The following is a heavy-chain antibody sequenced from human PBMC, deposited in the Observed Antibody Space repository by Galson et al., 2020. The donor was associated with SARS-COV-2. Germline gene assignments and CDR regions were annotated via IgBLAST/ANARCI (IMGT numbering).Heavy chain of an antibody. V-gene: IGHV4-4*07. D-gene: IGHD3-10*02. J-gene: IGHJ3*01. CDR3: ARLYVHDRIDVFDV. CDR1: GGPMNNFH. Sequence: SETLSLTCSVSGGPMNNFHWTWIRQPPGKTLEWIGLISSGGITSYNPSLKSRVTLSADPPGDQFSLKLTSVTAADTAVYYCARLYVHDRIDVFDVWGPGTVVTVSS. CDR2: ISSGGIT.